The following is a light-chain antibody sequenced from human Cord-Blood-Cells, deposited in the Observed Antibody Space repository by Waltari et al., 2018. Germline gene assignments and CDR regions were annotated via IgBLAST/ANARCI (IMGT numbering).Light chain of an antibody. CDR1: QSISSY. J-gene: IGKJ1*01. CDR2: AAS. Sequence: DIQMTQSPSSLSASVGDRVTITCRASQSISSYLNWYQHKPGKAPKLLIYAASSLQSGVPSRFSGSGSGTDFTLTISSLQPEDFATYYCQQSYSTFWTFGQGTKVEIK. CDR3: QQSYSTFWT. V-gene: IGKV1-39*01.